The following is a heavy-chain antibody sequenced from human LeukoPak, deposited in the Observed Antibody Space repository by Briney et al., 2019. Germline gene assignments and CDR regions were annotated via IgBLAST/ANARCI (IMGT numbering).Heavy chain of an antibody. D-gene: IGHD6-19*01. CDR1: GFTFDDYA. Sequence: GGSLRLSCAASGFTFDDYAMHWVRQAPGKGLVWVSRINSDGSSTSYADSVKGRFTISRDNAKNTLFLQMNSLRVEDTAVYYCARTISGWYPIDYWGQGTLVTVSS. V-gene: IGHV3-74*01. CDR3: ARTISGWYPIDY. CDR2: INSDGSST. J-gene: IGHJ4*02.